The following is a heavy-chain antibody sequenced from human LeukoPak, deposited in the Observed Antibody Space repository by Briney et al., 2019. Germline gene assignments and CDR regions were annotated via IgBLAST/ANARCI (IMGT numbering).Heavy chain of an antibody. V-gene: IGHV1-8*03. J-gene: IGHJ6*03. D-gene: IGHD6-13*01. CDR3: ARGALAAAGTHYYYYYMDV. CDR1: GYTFTGYY. CDR2: INPNSGNT. Sequence: PLASVKVSCKASGYTFTGYYMHWVRQAPGQGLERMGWINPNSGNTGYAQKFQGRVTITRNTSISTAYMELSSLRSEDTAVYYCARGALAAAGTHYYYYYMDVWGKGTTVTVSS.